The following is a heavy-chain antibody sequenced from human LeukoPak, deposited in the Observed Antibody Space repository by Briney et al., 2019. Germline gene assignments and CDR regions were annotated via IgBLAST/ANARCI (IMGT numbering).Heavy chain of an antibody. V-gene: IGHV4-39*01. CDR3: ARQDSSSWYGNNWFDP. D-gene: IGHD6-13*01. CDR1: GGSISSSSYY. J-gene: IGHJ5*02. CDR2: IYHSGST. Sequence: SETLSLTCTVSGGSISSSSYYWGWIRQPPGNGLEWIGSIYHSGSTYYNPSLKSRVTISVDTSKNQFSLKLSSVTAADTAVYYCARQDSSSWYGNNWFDPWGQGTLVTVSS.